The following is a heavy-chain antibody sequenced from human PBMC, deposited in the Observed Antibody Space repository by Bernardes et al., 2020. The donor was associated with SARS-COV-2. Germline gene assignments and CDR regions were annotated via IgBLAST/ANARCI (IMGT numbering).Heavy chain of an antibody. D-gene: IGHD6-6*01. Sequence: ASVKVSCKASGYRFTGYYMHWVRQAPGQGLEWMGWINPNSGVTNYAQQFQGRVTMTRDTSISTAYMELSRLKSDDTAVYYCAREASSSGNYFDYWGQGTLVTVSS. CDR2: INPNSGVT. J-gene: IGHJ4*02. CDR3: AREASSSGNYFDY. V-gene: IGHV1-2*02. CDR1: GYRFTGYY.